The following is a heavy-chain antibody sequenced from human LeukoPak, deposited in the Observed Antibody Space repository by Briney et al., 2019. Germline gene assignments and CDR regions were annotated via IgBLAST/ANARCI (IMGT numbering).Heavy chain of an antibody. D-gene: IGHD4-17*01. J-gene: IGHJ5*02. Sequence: GGSLRLSCAASGFTFNNYAMNWVRQAPGKGLEWVAVISYDGSNKYYADSVKGRFTISRDNSKNTLYLQMNSLRAEDTAVYYCARDGDYGDAPGGWFDPWGQGTLVTVSS. CDR1: GFTFNNYA. V-gene: IGHV3-30-3*01. CDR2: ISYDGSNK. CDR3: ARDGDYGDAPGGWFDP.